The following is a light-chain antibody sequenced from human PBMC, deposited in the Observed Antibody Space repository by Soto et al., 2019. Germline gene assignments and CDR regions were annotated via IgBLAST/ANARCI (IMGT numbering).Light chain of an antibody. CDR3: KQYGSSPIT. CDR2: GAS. Sequence: EIVLTQSPGTLSLSPGERATLSCRASQSVSSNLAWYQQKPGQAPRLLIYGASSRATGIPDRLSGSGSGTDFTLTISRLEPEDFAVYYCKQYGSSPITFGQGTRLEIK. V-gene: IGKV3-20*01. CDR1: QSVSSN. J-gene: IGKJ5*01.